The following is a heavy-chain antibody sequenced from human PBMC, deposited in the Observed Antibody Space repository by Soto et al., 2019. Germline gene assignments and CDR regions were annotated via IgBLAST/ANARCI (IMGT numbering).Heavy chain of an antibody. CDR2: ISGSGGST. J-gene: IGHJ5*02. CDR3: AKESVGYYYDSSGYYPYNWFDP. Sequence: VGSLRLSCAASGFTFSSYAMSWVRQAPGKGLEWVSAISGSGGSTYYADSVKGRFTISRDNSKNTLYLQMNSLRAEDTAVYYCAKESVGYYYDSSGYYPYNWFDPWGQGTLVTVS. CDR1: GFTFSSYA. D-gene: IGHD3-22*01. V-gene: IGHV3-23*01.